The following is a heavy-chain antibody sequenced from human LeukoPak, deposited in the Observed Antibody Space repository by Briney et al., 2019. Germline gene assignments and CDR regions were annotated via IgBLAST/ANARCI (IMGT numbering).Heavy chain of an antibody. Sequence: PSETLSLTCTVSGGSISSYYWSWIRQPAGTGLEWIGRIYTSGSTNYNPSLKSRVTMSVDTSKNQFSLKLSSVTAADTAVYYCARDLSRMYYYDSSGYYIPPTHAFDIWGQGTMVTVSS. D-gene: IGHD3-22*01. V-gene: IGHV4-4*07. CDR3: ARDLSRMYYYDSSGYYIPPTHAFDI. J-gene: IGHJ3*02. CDR1: GGSISSYY. CDR2: IYTSGST.